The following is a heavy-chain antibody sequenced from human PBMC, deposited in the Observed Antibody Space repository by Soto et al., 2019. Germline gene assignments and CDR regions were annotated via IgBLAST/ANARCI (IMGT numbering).Heavy chain of an antibody. CDR1: GFIISSYG. Sequence: QVQLVESGGGVVQPGRSLRLSCAASGFIISSYGMHWVRQAPGKGLEWVAVITYDGSNKYYADSVKGRISISRDNSRNTLSLQMYSLRTEDTAVYYCAKDPKATGTHYWGRGTLVTVSS. CDR3: AKDPKATGTHY. D-gene: IGHD1-1*01. V-gene: IGHV3-30*18. CDR2: ITYDGSNK. J-gene: IGHJ4*02.